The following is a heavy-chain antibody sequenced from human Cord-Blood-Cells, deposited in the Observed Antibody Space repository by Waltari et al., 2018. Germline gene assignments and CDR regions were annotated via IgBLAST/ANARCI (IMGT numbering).Heavy chain of an antibody. Sequence: QVQLVQSGAEVKKPGASVKVSCKASGYTFTSYGISWVRQAPGQGLEWMGWISAYNGNTNYAQKLQGRVTMTTETSTSTAYKGLRSLRSDDTDVYYCARDKDSSRYYFDYWGQGTLVTVSS. V-gene: IGHV1-18*01. CDR1: GYTFTSYG. CDR3: ARDKDSSRYYFDY. D-gene: IGHD3-22*01. J-gene: IGHJ4*02. CDR2: ISAYNGNT.